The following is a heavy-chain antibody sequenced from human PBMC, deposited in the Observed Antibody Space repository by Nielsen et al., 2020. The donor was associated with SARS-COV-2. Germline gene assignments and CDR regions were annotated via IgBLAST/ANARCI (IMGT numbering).Heavy chain of an antibody. CDR3: TRHMLTTGVAGSFDF. D-gene: IGHD6-19*01. CDR2: IDPSDSYT. J-gene: IGHJ4*02. CDR1: GYSFDNHW. Sequence: GESLKISCKASGYSFDNHWISWVRQMPGKGLEWMGRIDPSDSYTTYSPSFQGHVTMSADRSITTAYLQWSSLKASDTAMYYCTRHMLTTGVAGSFDFWGQGTLVTVSS. V-gene: IGHV5-10-1*01.